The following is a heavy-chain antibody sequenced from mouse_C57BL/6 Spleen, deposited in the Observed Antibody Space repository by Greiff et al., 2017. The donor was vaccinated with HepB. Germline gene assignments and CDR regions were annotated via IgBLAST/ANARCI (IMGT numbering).Heavy chain of an antibody. Sequence: EVQRVESGGGLVKPGGSLKLSCAASGFTFSDYGMHWVRQAPEKGLEWVAYISSGSSTIYYADTVKGRFTISRDNAKNTLFLQMTSLRSEDTAMYYCARKVYGYDGGYAMDYWGQGTSVTVSS. J-gene: IGHJ4*01. CDR2: ISSGSSTI. CDR1: GFTFSDYG. CDR3: ARKVYGYDGGYAMDY. D-gene: IGHD2-2*01. V-gene: IGHV5-17*01.